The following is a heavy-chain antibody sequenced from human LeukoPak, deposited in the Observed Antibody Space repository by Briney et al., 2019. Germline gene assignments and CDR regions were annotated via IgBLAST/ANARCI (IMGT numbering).Heavy chain of an antibody. Sequence: GGSLRLSCAASGFTFSSYAMSWVRQAPGKGLEWVSSISGTGGNTYYADSVKGRFTISRDNSKNTLHLQMNSLRVEDTAVYYCAKLPDYSTWGGRFDPRGQGTLVTVSS. D-gene: IGHD6-13*01. CDR2: ISGTGGNT. J-gene: IGHJ5*02. CDR1: GFTFSSYA. V-gene: IGHV3-23*01. CDR3: AKLPDYSTWGGRFDP.